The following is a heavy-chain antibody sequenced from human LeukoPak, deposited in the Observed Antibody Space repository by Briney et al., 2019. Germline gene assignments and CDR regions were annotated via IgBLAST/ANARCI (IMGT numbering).Heavy chain of an antibody. CDR3: ARWQWLVRAFDP. J-gene: IGHJ5*02. D-gene: IGHD6-19*01. CDR1: GGSFSGYY. V-gene: IGHV4-34*01. Sequence: SETLSLTCAVYGGSFSGYYWSWIRQHPGKGLEWIGEINHSGSTNYNPSLKSRVTISVDTSKNQFSLKLSSVTAADTAVYYCARWQWLVRAFDPWGQGTLVTVSS. CDR2: INHSGST.